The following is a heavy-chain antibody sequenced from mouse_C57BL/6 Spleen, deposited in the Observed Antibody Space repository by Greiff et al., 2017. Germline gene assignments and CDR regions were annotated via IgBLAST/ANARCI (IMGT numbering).Heavy chain of an antibody. V-gene: IGHV5-16*01. CDR2: INYDGSST. CDR3: AIDTDYDGYLDV. D-gene: IGHD2-4*01. CDR1: GFTFSDYY. J-gene: IGHJ1*03. Sequence: DVHLVESEGGLVQPGSSMKLSCTASGFTFSDYYMAWVRQVPEKGLEWVANINYDGSSTYYLDSLKSRFIISGDNAKNILYLQMSSLKSEDTATYYCAIDTDYDGYLDVWGTGTTVTVSS.